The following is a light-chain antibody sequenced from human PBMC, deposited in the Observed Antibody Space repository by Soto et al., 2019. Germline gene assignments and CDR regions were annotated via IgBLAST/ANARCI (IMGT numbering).Light chain of an antibody. Sequence: EIVLTQSPGTLSFSSGERATLTCRASQSVSSSYLAWFQQKPGQAPRLLIYGASSRATGIPDRFSGSGSGTDFTLTISRLEPEDFATYYCQQVKSYPRTFGGGTRVEIK. CDR2: GAS. CDR3: QQVKSYPRT. V-gene: IGKV3-20*01. CDR1: QSVSSSY. J-gene: IGKJ4*01.